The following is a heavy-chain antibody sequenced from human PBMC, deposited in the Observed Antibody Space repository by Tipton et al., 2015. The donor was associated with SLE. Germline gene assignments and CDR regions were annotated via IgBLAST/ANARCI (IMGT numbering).Heavy chain of an antibody. CDR1: GDSISRGTYY. D-gene: IGHD6-6*01. V-gene: IGHV4-39*01. CDR2: IYYSGTT. Sequence: TLSLTCTVSGDSISRGTYYWGWIRQPPGKGLEWIGSIYYSGTTYYNPSLKSRLTISVDTSKNQFSLKLNSVPAADTALYYCARLVGGRAARPGYFDYWGQGTLVTVSS. CDR3: ARLVGGRAARPGYFDY. J-gene: IGHJ4*02.